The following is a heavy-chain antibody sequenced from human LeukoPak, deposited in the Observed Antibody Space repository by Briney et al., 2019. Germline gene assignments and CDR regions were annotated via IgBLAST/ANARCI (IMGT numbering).Heavy chain of an antibody. Sequence: GGSLRLSCAASGFTFSNYYMNWIRQAPGKGLEWVSYISSSGSTIYYADSVKGRFTISRDNAKNSLYLQMNSLRAEDTAVYYCVRDGWFGEYYDYWGQGTLVTVSS. CDR3: VRDGWFGEYYDY. CDR1: GFTFSNYY. V-gene: IGHV3-11*04. D-gene: IGHD3-10*01. CDR2: ISSSGSTI. J-gene: IGHJ4*02.